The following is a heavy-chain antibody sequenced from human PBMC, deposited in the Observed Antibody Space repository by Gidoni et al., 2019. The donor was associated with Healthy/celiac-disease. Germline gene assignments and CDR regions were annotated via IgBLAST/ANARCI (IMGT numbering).Heavy chain of an antibody. J-gene: IGHJ6*02. V-gene: IGHV1-69*01. Sequence: QVQLVQSGAEVKKPGSSVKVSCKASGGPFSSYAISWVRKAPGQGLEGMGGIIPIFGTANYAQKFQGRVTITADESTSTAYMELSSLRSEDTAGYYWARDPIVVVPAAIPKYYYYYGMDVWGQGTTVTVSS. CDR1: GGPFSSYA. D-gene: IGHD2-2*02. CDR2: IIPIFGTA. CDR3: ARDPIVVVPAAIPKYYYYYGMDV.